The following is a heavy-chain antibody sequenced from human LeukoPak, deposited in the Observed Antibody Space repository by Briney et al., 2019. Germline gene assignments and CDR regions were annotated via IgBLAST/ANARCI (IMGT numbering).Heavy chain of an antibody. CDR1: GGSISSYY. D-gene: IGHD3-22*01. CDR2: IYTSGST. CDR3: ARLAQYYYDSNGYWGGYYFDY. Sequence: SETLSLTCTVSGGSISSYYWSWIRQPPGKGLEWIGYIYTSGSTNYNPSLKSRVTISVDTSKNQFSLKLSSATAADTAVYYCARLAQYYYDSNGYWGGYYFDYWGQGTLVTVSS. V-gene: IGHV4-4*09. J-gene: IGHJ4*02.